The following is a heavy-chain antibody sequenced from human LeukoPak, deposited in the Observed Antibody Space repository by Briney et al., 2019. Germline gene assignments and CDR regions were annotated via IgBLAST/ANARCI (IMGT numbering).Heavy chain of an antibody. CDR2: IGSSSSYI. D-gene: IGHD2-2*01. V-gene: IGHV3-21*01. CDR3: ARAKDEEYQLPFDY. Sequence: GGSLRLSCAASGFTFSSYSMNWVRQAPGKGLEWVSSIGSSSSYIYYADSVKGRFTISRDNAKNSLYLQMNSLRAEDTAVYYCARAKDEEYQLPFDYWGQGTLVTVSS. CDR1: GFTFSSYS. J-gene: IGHJ4*02.